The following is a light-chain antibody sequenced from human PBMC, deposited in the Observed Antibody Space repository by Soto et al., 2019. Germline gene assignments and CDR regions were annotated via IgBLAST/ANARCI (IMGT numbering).Light chain of an antibody. CDR1: QTITRY. J-gene: IGKJ2*01. V-gene: IGKV1-39*01. Sequence: DIQMTQSPSSLSASVGDRVTITYRANQTITRYLNWYQQKPGTAPKLLIYAASSLQEGVPSRFRGSGSGTDFTLTISNLQPEDFAAYSCQQSFSFPVTFGQGTKLEIK. CDR2: AAS. CDR3: QQSFSFPVT.